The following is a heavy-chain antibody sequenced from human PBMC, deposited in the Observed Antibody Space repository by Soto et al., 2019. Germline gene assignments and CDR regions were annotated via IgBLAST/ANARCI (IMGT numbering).Heavy chain of an antibody. J-gene: IGHJ4*02. Sequence: ESGGGVVQPGRPLRLSCAASGFSFSSHGMHWVRQGPGKGLEWLAVITHDGVTTYYADSVKVRVSVSRDNAKNTLYLQMNRLGAEDTAQYYCAKDREDTTMTFDNWGQGTLVTVSS. CDR1: GFSFSSHG. V-gene: IGHV3-30*18. CDR2: ITHDGVTT. D-gene: IGHD5-18*01. CDR3: AKDREDTTMTFDN.